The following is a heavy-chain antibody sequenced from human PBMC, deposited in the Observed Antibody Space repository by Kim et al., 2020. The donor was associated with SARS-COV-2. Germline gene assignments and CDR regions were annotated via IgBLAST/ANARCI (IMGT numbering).Heavy chain of an antibody. CDR2: INHSGST. J-gene: IGHJ4*02. D-gene: IGHD1-20*01. CDR1: GGSFSGYY. Sequence: SETLSLTCAVYGGSFSGYYWSWIRQPPGKGLEWIGEINHSGSTNYNPSLKSRVTISVDTSKNQFSLKLSSVTAADTAVYYCARRFITGTSNRFDYWGQGTLVTVSS. CDR3: ARRFITGTSNRFDY. V-gene: IGHV4-34*01.